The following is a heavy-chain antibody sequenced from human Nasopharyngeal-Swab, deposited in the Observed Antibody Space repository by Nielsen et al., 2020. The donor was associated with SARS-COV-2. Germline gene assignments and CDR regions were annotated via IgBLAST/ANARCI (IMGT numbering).Heavy chain of an antibody. CDR3: TTDYYFDY. CDR1: GFIFSGSA. V-gene: IGHV3-73*01. J-gene: IGHJ4*02. CDR2: IGDKDHNYAT. Sequence: GESLKISCAASGFIFSGSAMHWVRQASGKGLEWVGRIGDKDHNYATTYGAAVKGRFTIFRDDSKKKSFLQMDSLKTEDTALYYCTTDYYFDYWGQGTLVTVSS.